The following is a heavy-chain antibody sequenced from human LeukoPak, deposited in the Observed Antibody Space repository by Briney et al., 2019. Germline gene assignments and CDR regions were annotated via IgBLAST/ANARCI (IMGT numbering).Heavy chain of an antibody. Sequence: GGSLRLSCAASGFTFSSYAMHWVRQAPGKGLEWVAVISYDGSNKYYADSVKGRFTISRDNSKNTLYLQMNSLRAEDTAVYYCAKDRPASDFWSGYYPPMIYYGMDVWGQGTTVTVSS. J-gene: IGHJ6*02. D-gene: IGHD3-3*01. V-gene: IGHV3-30-3*01. CDR3: AKDRPASDFWSGYYPPMIYYGMDV. CDR1: GFTFSSYA. CDR2: ISYDGSNK.